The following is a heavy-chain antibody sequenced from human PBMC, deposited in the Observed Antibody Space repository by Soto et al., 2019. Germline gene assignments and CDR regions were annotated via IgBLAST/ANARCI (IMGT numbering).Heavy chain of an antibody. CDR2: IYTSGST. J-gene: IGHJ3*02. CDR1: GGSISSYY. CDR3: ARVGRNCSGGSCFAFDI. V-gene: IGHV4-4*07. Sequence: SETLSLTCTVSGGSISSYYWSWIRQPAGKGLEWIGRIYTSGSTNYNPSLNSRVTISVDTSKNQFSLKLSSVTAADTAVYYCARVGRNCSGGSCFAFDIWGRGTMVTVSS. D-gene: IGHD2-15*01.